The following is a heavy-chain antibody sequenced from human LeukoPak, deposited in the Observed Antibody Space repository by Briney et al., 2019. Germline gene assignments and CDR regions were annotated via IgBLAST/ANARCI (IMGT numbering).Heavy chain of an antibody. J-gene: IGHJ4*02. V-gene: IGHV3-23*01. D-gene: IGHD1-26*01. Sequence: GGSLRLSCAASGFTFSSYAMRWVRQAPGKGLEWVSSISGSGDSTYNADSVKGRFTISRDKSKNTLYLQMNSLRGEDTAVYYCAKQRVVGATSFDHWGQGTLVTVSS. CDR3: AKQRVVGATSFDH. CDR1: GFTFSSYA. CDR2: ISGSGDST.